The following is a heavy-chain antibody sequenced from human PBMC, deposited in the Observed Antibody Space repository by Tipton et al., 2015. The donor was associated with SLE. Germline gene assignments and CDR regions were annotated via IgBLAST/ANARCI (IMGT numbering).Heavy chain of an antibody. V-gene: IGHV4-61*01. CDR1: GGSISSVSYY. J-gene: IGHJ6*03. D-gene: IGHD1-26*01. Sequence: TLSLTCTVPGGSISSVSYYWSWIRQPPGKGLEWIGYIYYSGSTNYNPSLKSRVTISVDTSKNQFSLKLSSVTAADTAVYYCARSGSYPYYYYYMDVWGKGTTVTVSS. CDR3: ARSGSYPYYYYYMDV. CDR2: IYYSGST.